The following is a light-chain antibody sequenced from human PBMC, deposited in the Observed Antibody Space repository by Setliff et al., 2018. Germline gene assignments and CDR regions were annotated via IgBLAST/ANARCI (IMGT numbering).Light chain of an antibody. CDR1: SSDVGGYNY. CDR2: DVS. Sequence: QSVLTQPRSVSGSPGQSVTISCTGTSSDVGGYNYVSWYQQHPGKAPKLMIYDVSKRPSGVPDRFSGSKSGNTASLTISGLQAEDEADYYCRSYAGSGYVFGTGTKSPS. J-gene: IGLJ1*01. V-gene: IGLV2-11*01. CDR3: RSYAGSGYV.